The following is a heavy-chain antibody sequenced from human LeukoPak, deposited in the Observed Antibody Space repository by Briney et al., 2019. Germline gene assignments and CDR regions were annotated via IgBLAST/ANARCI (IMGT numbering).Heavy chain of an antibody. CDR3: ARDSGYCSSTSCYTYYYYGMDV. J-gene: IGHJ6*02. V-gene: IGHV3-11*01. CDR1: GFTFSDYY. CDR2: ISSGSTI. D-gene: IGHD2-2*02. Sequence: GGSLRLSCAASGFTFSDYYMSWIRQAPGKGLEWVSYISSGSTIYYADSVKGRFTISRDNAKNSLYLQMNSLRAEDTAVYYCARDSGYCSSTSCYTYYYYGMDVWGQGTTVTVSS.